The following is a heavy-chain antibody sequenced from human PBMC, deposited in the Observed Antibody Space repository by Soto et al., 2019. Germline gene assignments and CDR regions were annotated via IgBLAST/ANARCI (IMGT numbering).Heavy chain of an antibody. CDR1: GFTFSSYG. D-gene: IGHD5-12*01. CDR2: ISYDGSNK. V-gene: IGHV3-30*18. J-gene: IGHJ6*02. Sequence: QPGGSLRLSCAASGFTFSSYGMHWVRQAPGKGLEWVAVISYDGSNKYYADSVKGRFTISRDNSKNTLYLQMNSLRAEDTAVYYSAKDLSGYDWNYYYGMDVWGQGTTVTVSS. CDR3: AKDLSGYDWNYYYGMDV.